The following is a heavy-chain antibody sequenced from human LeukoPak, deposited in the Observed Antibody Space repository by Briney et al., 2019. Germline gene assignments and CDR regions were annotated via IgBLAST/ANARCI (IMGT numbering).Heavy chain of an antibody. Sequence: SETLSLTCAVYGGSFSGYYWSWIRQPPGKGLEWIGEINHSGSTNYNPSLKSRVTISVDTSKNQFSLKLSSVTAADTAVYYCARVVTMVRGVNGWLDPWGQGTLVTVSS. CDR2: INHSGST. J-gene: IGHJ5*02. CDR3: ARVVTMVRGVNGWLDP. CDR1: GGSFSGYY. V-gene: IGHV4-34*01. D-gene: IGHD3-10*01.